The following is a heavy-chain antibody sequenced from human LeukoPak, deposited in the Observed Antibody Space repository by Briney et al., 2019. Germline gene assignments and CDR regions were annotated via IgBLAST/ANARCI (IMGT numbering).Heavy chain of an antibody. Sequence: GGSLRLSCATSGFPFSDFSMSWVRQAPGKGLEWISTTNSGGTSTYYAESVKGRFTISRDNSKNTLYLQMNSLRAEDTAVYYCAKEEVVPAAKGFDYWGQGTLVTVSS. D-gene: IGHD2-2*01. CDR3: AKEEVVPAAKGFDY. CDR1: GFPFSDFS. V-gene: IGHV3-23*01. J-gene: IGHJ4*02. CDR2: TNSGGTST.